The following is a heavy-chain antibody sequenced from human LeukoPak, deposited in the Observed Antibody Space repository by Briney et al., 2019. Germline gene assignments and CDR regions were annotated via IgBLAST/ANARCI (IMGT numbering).Heavy chain of an antibody. CDR3: ARKSGGVVPFDY. CDR1: GGSISSYY. D-gene: IGHD3-3*01. CDR2: IYYSGST. Sequence: SQTLSLTCTVSGGSISSYYWSWIRQPPGKGLEWIGYIYYSGSTNYNPSLKSRVTISVDTSKNQFSLKLSSVTAADTAVYYCARKSGGVVPFDYWGQGTLVTVSS. V-gene: IGHV4-59*01. J-gene: IGHJ4*02.